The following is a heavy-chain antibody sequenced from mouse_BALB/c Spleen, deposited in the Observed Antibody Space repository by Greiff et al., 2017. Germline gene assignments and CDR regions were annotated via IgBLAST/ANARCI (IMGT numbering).Heavy chain of an antibody. D-gene: IGHD2-1*01. CDR3: ARNLYYGNSNAMDY. CDR2: IWGGGST. V-gene: IGHV2-6-4*01. J-gene: IGHJ4*01. CDR1: GFSLSRYS. Sequence: VKLVESGPGLVAPSQSLSITCTVSGFSLSRYSVHWVRQPPGKGLEWLGMIWGGGSTDYNSALKSRLSISKDNSKSQVFLKMNSLQTDDTAMYYCARNLYYGNSNAMDYWGQGTSVTVSS.